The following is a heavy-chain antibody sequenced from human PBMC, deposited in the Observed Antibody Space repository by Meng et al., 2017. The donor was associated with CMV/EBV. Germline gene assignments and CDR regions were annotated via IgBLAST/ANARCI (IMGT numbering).Heavy chain of an antibody. Sequence: SETLSLTCTVSGGSISSGGYYWSWIRQHPGKGLEWIGYIYYSGSTYYNPSLKSRVTISVDTSKNQFSLKLSSVTAADTAVYYCARDSYEKQGSSYSYGIDVWGQGTTVTVSS. CDR2: IYYSGST. CDR3: ARDSYEKQGSSYSYGIDV. CDR1: GGSISSGGYY. V-gene: IGHV4-31*03. D-gene: IGHD1/OR15-1a*01. J-gene: IGHJ6*02.